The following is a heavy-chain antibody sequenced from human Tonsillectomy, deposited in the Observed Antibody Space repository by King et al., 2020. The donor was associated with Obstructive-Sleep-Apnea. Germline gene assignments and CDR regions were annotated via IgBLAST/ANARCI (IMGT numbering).Heavy chain of an antibody. V-gene: IGHV3-23*04. CDR2: IRGRGYST. CDR3: AKEIGGSGAFDN. D-gene: IGHD5-12*01. Sequence: VQLVESGGGLVQPGGSLRLSCAASGLTFSSYAMNWVRQAPGKGLEWVSAIRGRGYSTYYADSVKGRFTISRDNSKNTLYLQMNSLRAEDTAVYYCAKEIGGSGAFDNWGKGTMVTVSS. J-gene: IGHJ3*02. CDR1: GLTFSSYA.